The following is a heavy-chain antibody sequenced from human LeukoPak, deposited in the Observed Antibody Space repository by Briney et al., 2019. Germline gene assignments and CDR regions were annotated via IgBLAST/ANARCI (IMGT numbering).Heavy chain of an antibody. J-gene: IGHJ4*02. CDR3: ARSPSNWNYNY. D-gene: IGHD1-7*01. CDR1: GGSISSNTYL. V-gene: IGHV4-39*01. CDR2: IYYAGST. Sequence: SETLSLTCTVSGGSISSNTYLWGWIRQPPGKGLEWIGTIYYAGSTYYNPSLKSRVTISVDTSRNQFALQLTSLAAADTAMYYCARSPSNWNYNYWGQGTLVTVSS.